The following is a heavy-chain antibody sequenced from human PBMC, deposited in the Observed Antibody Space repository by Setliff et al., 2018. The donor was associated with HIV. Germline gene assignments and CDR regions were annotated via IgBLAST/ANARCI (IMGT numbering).Heavy chain of an antibody. CDR3: ARDVGYSSTTNWFDP. CDR2: MNANSGSA. D-gene: IGHD6-13*01. J-gene: IGHJ5*02. V-gene: IGHV1-8*02. CDR1: GYTFNTYD. Sequence: GASVKVSCKASGYTFNTYDLVWVRQTSGQGLEWMGSMNANSGSAVYAPQFQGRATMTRNTSISTAYMDMSRLRSEDTAVYYCARDVGYSSTTNWFDPWGQGTLVTVSS.